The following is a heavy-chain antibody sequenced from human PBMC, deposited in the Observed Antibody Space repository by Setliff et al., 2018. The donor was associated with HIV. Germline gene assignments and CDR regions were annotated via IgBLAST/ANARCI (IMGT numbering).Heavy chain of an antibody. Sequence: GASVKVSCKPSGDTVRNFSVNWVRQAPGQGLEWMGGIIPLFGDPTYAQKFQGRLTTIADESTSTGYMELSSLRSEDTAVYYCASSFRGGFDVWGQGTMVTVSS. J-gene: IGHJ3*01. CDR2: IIPLFGDP. CDR3: ASSFRGGFDV. D-gene: IGHD2-15*01. CDR1: GDTVRNFS. V-gene: IGHV1-69*13.